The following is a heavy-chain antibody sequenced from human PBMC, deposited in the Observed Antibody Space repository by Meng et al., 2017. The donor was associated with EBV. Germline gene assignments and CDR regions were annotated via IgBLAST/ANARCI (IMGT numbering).Heavy chain of an antibody. V-gene: IGHV4-61*01. CDR3: ARGDYTNYPRWFDP. D-gene: IGHD4-11*01. J-gene: IGHJ5*02. CDR2: IYYTGST. Sequence: QVRLQESGPGLVKPSETLSLTCTVSGGSVNNESYYWGWIRQPPGKGLEYIGYIYYTGSTNYNSSLKSRVTISLDKSKNQFSLKLTSLTAADTAIYYCARGDYTNYPRWFDPWGQGTLVTVAS. CDR1: GGSVNNESYY.